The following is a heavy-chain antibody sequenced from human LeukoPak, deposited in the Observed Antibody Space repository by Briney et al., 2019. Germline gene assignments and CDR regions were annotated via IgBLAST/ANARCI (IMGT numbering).Heavy chain of an antibody. CDR2: FDPEDGET. CDR1: GYTLTELS. V-gene: IGHV1-24*01. CDR3: ATHHYDILTGYYRFDY. Sequence: ASVKVSCKVSGYTLTELSMHWVRQAPGKVLEWMGGFDPEDGETIYAQKFQGRVTMTEDTSTDTAYMELSSLRSEDTAVYYCATHHYDILTGYYRFDYWGQGTLVTVSS. D-gene: IGHD3-9*01. J-gene: IGHJ4*02.